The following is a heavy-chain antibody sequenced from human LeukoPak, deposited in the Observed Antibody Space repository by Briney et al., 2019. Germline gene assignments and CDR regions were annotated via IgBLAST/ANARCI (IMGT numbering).Heavy chain of an antibody. D-gene: IGHD2-2*01. Sequence: GGSLRLSCAASGFTFNNHAMSWVRQAPGKGLEWVSAISASGGTTYYADSVKGRFTISRDNSENTLFLQMNSLRAEDTAVYYCAKEPREYCSSTSCPNWFDSWGQGTLVTVSS. J-gene: IGHJ5*01. CDR2: ISASGGTT. CDR1: GFTFNNHA. CDR3: AKEPREYCSSTSCPNWFDS. V-gene: IGHV3-23*01.